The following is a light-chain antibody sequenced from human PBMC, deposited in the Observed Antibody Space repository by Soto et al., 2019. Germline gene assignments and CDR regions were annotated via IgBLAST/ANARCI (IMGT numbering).Light chain of an antibody. V-gene: IGKV1-33*01. CDR1: QDIKNY. CDR2: DAS. Sequence: PMTQSPSSLSASVGDRVTITCQASQDIKNYLIWYQQKPGKAPKLLIYDASTLGTGVSSRFSGSGSGTHFTLTISSLQPEDIATYYCQQFDSVPCTFGQGTKLEIK. CDR3: QQFDSVPCT. J-gene: IGKJ2*02.